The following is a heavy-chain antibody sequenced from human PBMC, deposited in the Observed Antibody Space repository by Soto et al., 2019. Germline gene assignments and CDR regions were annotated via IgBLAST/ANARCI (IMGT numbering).Heavy chain of an antibody. J-gene: IGHJ4*02. CDR1: GFTFTSSA. V-gene: IGHV1-58*01. Sequence: QMQLVQSGPEVKKPGTSVKVSCKASGFTFTSSAVQWVRQAREQRLEWIGWIVVGSGNTNYAQKFQERVTITRDMSTSTAYMELSSLRSEDTAVYYCAAGPSSWGSFDYWGQGTLVTVSS. CDR2: IVVGSGNT. D-gene: IGHD6-13*01. CDR3: AAGPSSWGSFDY.